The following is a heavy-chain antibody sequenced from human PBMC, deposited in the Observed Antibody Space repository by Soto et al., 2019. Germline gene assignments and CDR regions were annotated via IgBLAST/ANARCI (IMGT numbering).Heavy chain of an antibody. D-gene: IGHD3-3*02. CDR2: ISAYNGNT. CDR3: ARWQREDRIFGVVIATFDY. Sequence: QVQLVQSGAEVKKPGASVKVSCKASGYTFTSYGISWVRQAPGQGLEWMGWISAYNGNTNYAQKLQGRVTMTTDTSTSTAYMELRRLRSDDTAVYYCARWQREDRIFGVVIATFDYWGQGTLVTVSS. CDR1: GYTFTSYG. V-gene: IGHV1-18*01. J-gene: IGHJ4*02.